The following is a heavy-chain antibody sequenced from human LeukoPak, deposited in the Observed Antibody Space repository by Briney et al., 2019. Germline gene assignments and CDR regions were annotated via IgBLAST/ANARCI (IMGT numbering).Heavy chain of an antibody. Sequence: SETLSLTCAVYGGSFSGYYWSWIRQPPGKGLEWIVEINHSGSTNYNPSLKSRVTISVDTSKNQFSMKLSSVTAADTAVYYCARGYEDIVVVPAATRGYYFDYWGQGTLVTVSS. CDR2: INHSGST. J-gene: IGHJ4*02. CDR3: ARGYEDIVVVPAATRGYYFDY. CDR1: GGSFSGYY. V-gene: IGHV4-34*01. D-gene: IGHD2-2*01.